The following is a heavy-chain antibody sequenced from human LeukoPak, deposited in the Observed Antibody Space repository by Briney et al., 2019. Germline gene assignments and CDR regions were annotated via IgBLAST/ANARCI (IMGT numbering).Heavy chain of an antibody. CDR1: GFTPRSYA. V-gene: IGHV3-15*01. CDR2: IKSKTDGGTT. CDR3: TTEEAVXAFDY. J-gene: IGHJ4*01. D-gene: IGHD6-19*01. Sequence: GGPLRLSCAAPGFTPRSYAMSWVRHAPGKGLEWGGRIKSKTDGGTTDYAAPVKGRFTISRGDSKNTLYLQMNSLKTEDTAVYYCTTEEAVXAFDY.